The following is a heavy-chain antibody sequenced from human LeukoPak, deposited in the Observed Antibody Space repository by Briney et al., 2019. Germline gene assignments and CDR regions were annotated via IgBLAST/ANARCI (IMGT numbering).Heavy chain of an antibody. CDR3: ARVDCSESNCYLDY. CDR2: ISSSSMYI. D-gene: IGHD2-15*01. J-gene: IGHJ4*02. Sequence: GGSLRLSCAVSGFIFSRYNMNWVRQAPGKGLEWVSSISSSSMYIFYADSVKGRFTISRDNAKNSLFLQMDSLRAEDTAMYYCARVDCSESNCYLDYWGQGTLVTVSS. V-gene: IGHV3-21*01. CDR1: GFIFSRYN.